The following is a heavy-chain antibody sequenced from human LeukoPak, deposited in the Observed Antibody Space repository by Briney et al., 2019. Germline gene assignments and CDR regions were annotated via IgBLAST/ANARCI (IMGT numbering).Heavy chain of an antibody. CDR3: ARVWSGYDVFDI. CDR1: GGSISRYY. V-gene: IGHV4-59*01. J-gene: IGHJ3*02. D-gene: IGHD3-3*01. CDR2: IYYSGST. Sequence: PSETLSLTCTVSGGSISRYYWSWIRQPPGKGLEWIGYIYYSGSTNYKPSLKSRVTISVDASKNQFSLKLRSVTAADTAVYYCARVWSGYDVFDIWGQGTMVTVPS.